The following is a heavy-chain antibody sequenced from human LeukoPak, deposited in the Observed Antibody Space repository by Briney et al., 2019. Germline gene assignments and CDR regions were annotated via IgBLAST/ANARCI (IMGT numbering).Heavy chain of an antibody. J-gene: IGHJ3*02. Sequence: PGGSLRLSCAASGSTFSSYWMSWVRQAPGKGLEWVANIKQDGSEKYYVDSVKGRFTISRDNAKNSLYLQMNSLRAEDTAVYYCASPLRAYDAFDIWGQGTMVTVSS. V-gene: IGHV3-7*05. D-gene: IGHD4-17*01. CDR2: IKQDGSEK. CDR1: GSTFSSYW. CDR3: ASPLRAYDAFDI.